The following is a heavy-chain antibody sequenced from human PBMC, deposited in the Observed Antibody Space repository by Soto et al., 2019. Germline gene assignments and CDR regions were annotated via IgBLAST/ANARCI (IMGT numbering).Heavy chain of an antibody. CDR1: GFTFSSYG. V-gene: IGHV3-30*03. J-gene: IGHJ4*02. D-gene: IGHD3-10*01. CDR3: APWFGAFDY. CDR2: ISYDGSNK. Sequence: QVQLVESGGGVVQPGRSLRLSCAASGFTFSSYGMHWVRQAPGKGLEWVAVISYDGSNKYYADSVKGRFTMSRDNSKNTLYLEMNSLRADDTAVYYCAPWFGAFDYWGQGTLVTVSS.